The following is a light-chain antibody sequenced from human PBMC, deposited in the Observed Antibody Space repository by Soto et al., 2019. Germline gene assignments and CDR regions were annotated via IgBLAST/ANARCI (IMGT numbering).Light chain of an antibody. J-gene: IGKJ4*01. V-gene: IGKV1-39*01. Sequence: DIQMTQSPSSLSASVGDRVTITCRASQSISSYLNWYQQKPGKAPKLLIYDASSLQSGVPSRFSGSGSGTDFTLTISSLQPEDFATYYCQQLESYPSTFGGGTKVDTK. CDR1: QSISSY. CDR2: DAS. CDR3: QQLESYPST.